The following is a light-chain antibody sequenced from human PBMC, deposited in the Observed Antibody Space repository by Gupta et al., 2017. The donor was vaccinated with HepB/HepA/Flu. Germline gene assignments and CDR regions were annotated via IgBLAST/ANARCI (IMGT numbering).Light chain of an antibody. J-gene: IGKJ2*01. CDR1: QSISSY. CDR2: AAS. V-gene: IGKV1-39*01. Sequence: DIQMTQSPSSLSASVGDRVTITCRASQSISSYSNWYQQKPGKAPKLLIYAASSVQSGLPSRISGSGSATXITLTIXMRQPEDFATYCCQQSDSTPTTFGXGTKMEIK. CDR3: QQSDSTPTT.